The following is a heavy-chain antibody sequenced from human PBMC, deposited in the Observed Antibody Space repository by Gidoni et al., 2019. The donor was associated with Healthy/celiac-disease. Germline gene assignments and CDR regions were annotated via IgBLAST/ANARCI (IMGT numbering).Heavy chain of an antibody. Sequence: QVQLVQSGAEVKKPGASVKVSCKAAGYRFTSYYMPWVRPATGQGLEWMGIINPSDGSTSYAQKVQGGVTMTRDTSTSTVYMELSSLRSEDTAVYYCARYGGLYYYDSSGYPNPAWYFDLWGRGTLVTVSS. J-gene: IGHJ2*01. D-gene: IGHD3-22*01. CDR1: GYRFTSYY. V-gene: IGHV1-46*03. CDR2: INPSDGST. CDR3: ARYGGLYYYDSSGYPNPAWYFDL.